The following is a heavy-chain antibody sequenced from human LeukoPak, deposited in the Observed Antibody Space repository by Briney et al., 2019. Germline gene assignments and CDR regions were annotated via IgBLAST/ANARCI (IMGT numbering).Heavy chain of an antibody. CDR2: ISAYNGST. D-gene: IGHD2-2*01. V-gene: IGHV1-18*01. Sequence: ASVKVSCKASGYTFTSYGISWVRQAPGQGLEWMGWISAYNGSTNYAQKLQGRVTMTTDTSTSTAYMELRSLRSDDTAVYYCARDLGAVVPAAIDFDYWGQGTLVTVSS. J-gene: IGHJ4*02. CDR1: GYTFTSYG. CDR3: ARDLGAVVPAAIDFDY.